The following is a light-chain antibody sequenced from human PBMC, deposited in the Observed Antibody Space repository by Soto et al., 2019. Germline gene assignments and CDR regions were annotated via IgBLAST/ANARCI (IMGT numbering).Light chain of an antibody. CDR2: DVN. V-gene: IGLV2-8*01. CDR3: SSYAGTHVV. CDR1: SSDVGGYNY. Sequence: QSVLTQPPPASGSPGQSVTVSCTGTSSDVGGYNYVSWYQQHPDKAPKLMIYDVNQRPSGVPDRFSGSKSGNTASLTVSGLQAEDEADYYCSSYAGTHVVFGTGTKVTVL. J-gene: IGLJ1*01.